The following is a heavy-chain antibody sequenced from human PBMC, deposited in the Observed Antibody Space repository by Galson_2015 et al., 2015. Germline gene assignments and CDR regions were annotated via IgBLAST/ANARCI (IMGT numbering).Heavy chain of an antibody. J-gene: IGHJ4*02. CDR3: ARDLSGSSWSFDY. CDR2: IKQDGSEK. CDR1: GFTFSRYW. D-gene: IGHD6-13*01. V-gene: IGHV3-7*01. Sequence: SLRLSCAASGFTFSRYWMTWVRQAPGKGLEWVANIKQDGSEKYYVDSVKGRFTISRDNAENSLYLQMNSLRAEDTAAYYCARDLSGSSWSFDYWGQGTLVTVSS.